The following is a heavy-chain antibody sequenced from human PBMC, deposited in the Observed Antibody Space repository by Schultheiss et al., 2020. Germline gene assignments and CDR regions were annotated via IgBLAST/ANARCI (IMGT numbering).Heavy chain of an antibody. CDR3: ASPFPVGELAL. Sequence: SQTLSLTCTVSGGSISSSSYYWGWIRQPPGKGLEWIGEINHSGSTNYNPSLKSRVTISVDTSKNQFSLKLGSVTAADTAVYYCASPFPVGELALWGQGTLVTVSS. V-gene: IGHV4-39*07. D-gene: IGHD3-16*01. CDR2: INHSGST. J-gene: IGHJ4*02. CDR1: GGSISSSSYY.